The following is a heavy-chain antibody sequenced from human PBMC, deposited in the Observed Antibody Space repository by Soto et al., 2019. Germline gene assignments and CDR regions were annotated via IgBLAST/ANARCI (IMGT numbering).Heavy chain of an antibody. V-gene: IGHV4-31*03. Sequence: PSETLSLTCTVSGGSISSGGYYWSWIRQHPGKGLEWIGYIYYSGSTYYNPSLKSRVTISVDTSKNQFSLKLSSVTAADTAVYYCARLYYDILTGSGTFDYWGQGTLVTVSS. CDR3: ARLYYDILTGSGTFDY. CDR2: IYYSGST. D-gene: IGHD3-9*01. CDR1: GGSISSGGYY. J-gene: IGHJ4*02.